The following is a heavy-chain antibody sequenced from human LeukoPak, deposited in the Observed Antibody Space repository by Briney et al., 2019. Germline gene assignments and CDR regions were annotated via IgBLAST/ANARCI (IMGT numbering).Heavy chain of an antibody. CDR3: AKALYYYGSGSYPFDY. J-gene: IGHJ4*02. CDR1: GFTFSSYG. V-gene: IGHV3-30*02. CDR2: IRYDGSNK. D-gene: IGHD3-10*01. Sequence: GGSLRLSCAASGFTFSSYGMHWVRQAPGKRLEWVAFIRYDGSNKYYADSVKGRFTISRDNSKNTLYLQMNSLRAEDTAVYYCAKALYYYGSGSYPFDYWGQGTPVTVSS.